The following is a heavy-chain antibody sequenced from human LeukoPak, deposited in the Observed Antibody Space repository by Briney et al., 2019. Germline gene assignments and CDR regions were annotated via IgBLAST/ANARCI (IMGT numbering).Heavy chain of an antibody. V-gene: IGHV3-48*03. CDR1: GFTFSSYE. CDR2: ISSSGSTI. D-gene: IGHD1-26*01. Sequence: SGGSLRLSCAASGFTFSSYEMNWVRQAPGKGLEWVSYISSSGSTIYYADSVKGRFTISRDNAKNSLYLQMNSLRAEDTALYYCAKGARGVSIFDYWGQGTLVTVSS. CDR3: AKGARGVSIFDY. J-gene: IGHJ4*02.